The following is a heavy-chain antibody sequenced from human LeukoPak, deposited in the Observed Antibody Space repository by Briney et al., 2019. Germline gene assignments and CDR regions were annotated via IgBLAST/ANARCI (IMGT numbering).Heavy chain of an antibody. Sequence: GGSLRLSCAASGLTFIDAWMAWVRQAAGKGLEWVGRMKSKIAPETTYYGTRVKRRFIISRAASKNTLYLQMNSLQTDDTAVYYCSTGPLDHWAPYWGQGALVTVSS. D-gene: IGHD7-27*01. CDR1: GLTFIDAW. CDR3: STGPLDHWAPY. J-gene: IGHJ4*02. CDR2: MKSKIAPETT. V-gene: IGHV3-15*01.